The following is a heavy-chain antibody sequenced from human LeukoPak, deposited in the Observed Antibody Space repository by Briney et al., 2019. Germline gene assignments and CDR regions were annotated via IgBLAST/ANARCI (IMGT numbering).Heavy chain of an antibody. CDR3: AKGPPGGDYSSFYYYYYMDD. V-gene: IGHV3-23*01. CDR2: ISGICGST. J-gene: IGHJ6*03. Sequence: GGSLTLSCAASGFPFNRYGMSWVRQAPGKGLEWVSAISGICGSTCHADSVKGRLTISRDNSKNTLYLRMNSLIAEDTAVYYCAKGPPGGDYSSFYYYYYMDDWGKGTTVTISS. D-gene: IGHD4-17*01. CDR1: GFPFNRYG.